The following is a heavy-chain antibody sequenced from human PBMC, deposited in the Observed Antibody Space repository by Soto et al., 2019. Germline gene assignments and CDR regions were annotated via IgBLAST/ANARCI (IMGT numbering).Heavy chain of an antibody. V-gene: IGHV3-53*01. Sequence: PSETLRLSCAASGFTVSSNYMSWVRQAPGKGLEWVSVIYSGGSTYYADSVKGRFTISRDNSKNTLYLQMNSLRAEDTAVYYCAKDPRGAVTYMDVWGQGTTVTVS. J-gene: IGHJ6*02. CDR3: AKDPRGAVTYMDV. CDR1: GFTVSSNY. D-gene: IGHD4-4*01. CDR2: IYSGGST.